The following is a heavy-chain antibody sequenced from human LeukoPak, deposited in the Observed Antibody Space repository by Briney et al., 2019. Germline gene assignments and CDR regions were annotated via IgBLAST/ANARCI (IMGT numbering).Heavy chain of an antibody. D-gene: IGHD2-2*01. CDR2: IKQDGSEK. J-gene: IGHJ4*02. Sequence: GGSLRLSCAASGFTFRSYWMSWVRQAPGKGLEWEANIKQDGSEKYYVDSVKGRFTISRDNAKNSLYLQMNSLRAEDTAVYYCAREYCSSTSCYFFDYWGQGTLVTVSS. CDR1: GFTFRSYW. V-gene: IGHV3-7*01. CDR3: AREYCSSTSCYFFDY.